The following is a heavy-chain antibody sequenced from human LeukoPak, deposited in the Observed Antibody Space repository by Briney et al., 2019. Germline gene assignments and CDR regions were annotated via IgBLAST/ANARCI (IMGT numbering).Heavy chain of an antibody. CDR3: TSPTAMVID. D-gene: IGHD5-18*01. V-gene: IGHV3-73*01. CDR2: IRSKANSYAT. CDR1: GFTFSGPA. Sequence: PGGSLTLSCAASGFTFSGPAMHWVRQASGKGQERVGRIRSKANSYATAYAASVKGRFTISRDDSKNTAYLQRNSLKTEDTAVYYCTSPTAMVIDWGQGTLVTVSS. J-gene: IGHJ4*02.